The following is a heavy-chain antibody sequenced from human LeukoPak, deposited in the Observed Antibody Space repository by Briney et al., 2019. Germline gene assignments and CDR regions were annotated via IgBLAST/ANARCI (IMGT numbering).Heavy chain of an antibody. Sequence: SETLSLTCAVYGGSFSGYYWSWIRQPPGKGLEWIGEINHSGSTNYNPSLKSRVTISVDTSKNQFSLKLSSVAAADTAVYYCARVRAYYGSGSPPDYWGQGTLVTVSS. CDR2: INHSGST. CDR3: ARVRAYYGSGSPPDY. CDR1: GGSFSGYY. V-gene: IGHV4-34*01. J-gene: IGHJ4*02. D-gene: IGHD3-10*01.